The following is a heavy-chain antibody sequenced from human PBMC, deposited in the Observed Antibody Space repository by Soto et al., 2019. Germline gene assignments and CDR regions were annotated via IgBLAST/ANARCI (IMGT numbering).Heavy chain of an antibody. V-gene: IGHV4-4*02. CDR3: ALSSGASFY. J-gene: IGHJ4*02. CDR2: IYHSGST. D-gene: IGHD2-15*01. Sequence: QVQLQESGPGLVKPSGTLSLTCAVSGVSISSSNWWSWVRQPPGKGLEWIGEIYHSGSTNYNPSPQSRLTISVDKSKNQFSLNLNSVTAADTAVYYCALSSGASFYWGQGTLVTVSS. CDR1: GVSISSSNW.